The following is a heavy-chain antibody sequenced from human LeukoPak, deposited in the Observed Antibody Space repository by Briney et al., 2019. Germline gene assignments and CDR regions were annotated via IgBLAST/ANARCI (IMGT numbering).Heavy chain of an antibody. J-gene: IGHJ4*02. CDR1: GGTFSSYA. CDR3: AIGYSSSWYGGEDY. D-gene: IGHD6-13*01. CDR2: IIPIFGIA. V-gene: IGHV1-69*04. Sequence: LVKVSCKASGGTFSSYAISWVRQAPGQGLEWMGRIIPIFGIANYAQKFQGRVTITADKSTSTAYMELSSLRSEDTVVYYCAIGYSSSWYGGEDYWGQGTLVTVSS.